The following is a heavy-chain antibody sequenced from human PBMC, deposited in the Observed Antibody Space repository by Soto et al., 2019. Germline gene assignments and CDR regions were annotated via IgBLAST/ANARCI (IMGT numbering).Heavy chain of an antibody. J-gene: IGHJ5*02. CDR3: ARDIRCLYAQCGFDP. Sequence: GGSLRLSCAASGFTFSSYWMSWVRQAPGKGLEWVANIKQDGSEKYYVDSVKGRFTISRDNAKNSLYLQMNSLGAEDTAVYYCARDIRCLYAQCGFDPWGQGTLVTVSS. V-gene: IGHV3-7*01. D-gene: IGHD2-2*01. CDR2: IKQDGSEK. CDR1: GFTFSSYW.